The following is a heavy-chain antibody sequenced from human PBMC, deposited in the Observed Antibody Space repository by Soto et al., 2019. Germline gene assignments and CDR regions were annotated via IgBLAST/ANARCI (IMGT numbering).Heavy chain of an antibody. Sequence: SETLSLTCTVSGDSTTSNSYFWAWIRQPPGKGLEWIGSIYYSGSTYHNPSLKSRVTISVDRSNNQFSLKLTSVTAADTAVYYCARHFSVDHFDYWGQGALVTVS. CDR2: IYYSGST. J-gene: IGHJ4*02. CDR3: ARHFSVDHFDY. D-gene: IGHD3-9*01. CDR1: GDSTTSNSYF. V-gene: IGHV4-39*01.